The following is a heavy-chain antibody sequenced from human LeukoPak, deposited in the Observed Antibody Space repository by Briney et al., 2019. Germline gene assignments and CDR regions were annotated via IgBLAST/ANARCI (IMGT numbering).Heavy chain of an antibody. CDR3: ARGGGDFWSAYYSGYYFDY. Sequence: GGSLRLSCAASGFTFSNYWMSWVRQAPGKGLEWVANIKQDGGEQYYVDSVKGRFTISRDNAASALYLQMDSLRAEDTAVYYCARGGGDFWSAYYSGYYFDYWGQGTLVTVSS. V-gene: IGHV3-7*01. CDR1: GFTFSNYW. D-gene: IGHD3-3*01. J-gene: IGHJ4*02. CDR2: IKQDGGEQ.